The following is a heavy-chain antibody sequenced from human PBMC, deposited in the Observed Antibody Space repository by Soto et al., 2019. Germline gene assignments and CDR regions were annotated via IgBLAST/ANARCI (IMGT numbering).Heavy chain of an antibody. Sequence: EVQLVESGGGLVKPGGSLRLSCAASGFSFRNAWMIWVRQAPGKGLEWVGRINSKTDGGTPDYAAPVKGRFTISRDNSNNTLYLQMNSLKTEDAAVYYCRLDYFYYGMDVWGQGTTVTVSS. CDR1: GFSFRNAW. J-gene: IGHJ6*02. CDR2: INSKTDGGTP. CDR3: RLDYFYYGMDV. V-gene: IGHV3-15*01.